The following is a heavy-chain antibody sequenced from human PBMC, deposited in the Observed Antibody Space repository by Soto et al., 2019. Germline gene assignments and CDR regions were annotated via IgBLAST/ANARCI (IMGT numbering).Heavy chain of an antibody. CDR1: GFTFGSYW. Sequence: PGGSLRLSCAASGFTFGSYWMSWVRQAPGKGLEWVANINPGGREKNYVNSVKGRFSISRDDAERSHHLQMNSLRAEDTAVYYCAKYASGNYGAYALDIWGQGTMVTVSS. CDR2: INPGGREK. J-gene: IGHJ3*02. D-gene: IGHD3-10*01. CDR3: AKYASGNYGAYALDI. V-gene: IGHV3-7*01.